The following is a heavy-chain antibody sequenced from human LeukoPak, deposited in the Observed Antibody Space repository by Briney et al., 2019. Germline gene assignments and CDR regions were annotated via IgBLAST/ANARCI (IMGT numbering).Heavy chain of an antibody. D-gene: IGHD3-10*01. CDR2: IYYSGST. J-gene: IGHJ4*02. V-gene: IGHV4-39*01. Sequence: SETLSLTCTVSGGSISSSSYYWGWIRQPPGKGLEWIGSIYYSGSTYYNPSLKSRVTISVDASKNQFSLKLSSVTAADTALYYCARYRGYYGSGSFRPGSVDYWGQGTLVTVSS. CDR3: ARYRGYYGSGSFRPGSVDY. CDR1: GGSISSSSYY.